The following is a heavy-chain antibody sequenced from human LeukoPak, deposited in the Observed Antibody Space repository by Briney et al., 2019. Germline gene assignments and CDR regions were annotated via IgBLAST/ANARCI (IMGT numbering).Heavy chain of an antibody. V-gene: IGHV1-69*05. CDR3: AKVELTYSSGWYGFDY. J-gene: IGHJ4*02. CDR1: GGTFSSYA. D-gene: IGHD6-19*01. Sequence: GASVKVSCKASGGTFSSYAISWVRQAPGRGLEWMGRIIPIFGTANYAQKFQGRVTITTDESTSTAYMELSSLRSEDTAVYYCAKVELTYSSGWYGFDYWGQGTLVTVS. CDR2: IIPIFGTA.